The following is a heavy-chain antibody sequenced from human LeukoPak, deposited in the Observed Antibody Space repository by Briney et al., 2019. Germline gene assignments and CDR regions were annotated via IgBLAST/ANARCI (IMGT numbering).Heavy chain of an antibody. Sequence: SETLSLTCTVSGGSISSYYWSWIRQPAGKGLEWIGRIYTSGSTNYNPSLKSRVTMSVDTSKNQFSLKLSSVTAADTAVYYCAGGYYDSRDLDYWGQGTLVTVSS. V-gene: IGHV4-4*07. D-gene: IGHD3-22*01. CDR2: IYTSGST. CDR3: AGGYYDSRDLDY. J-gene: IGHJ4*02. CDR1: GGSISSYY.